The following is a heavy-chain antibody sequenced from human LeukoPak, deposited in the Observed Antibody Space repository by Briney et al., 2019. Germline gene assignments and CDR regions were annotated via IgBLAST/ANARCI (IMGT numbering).Heavy chain of an antibody. V-gene: IGHV3-23*01. D-gene: IGHD2-2*01. CDR1: GFTFSSYA. CDR2: ISGSGGST. J-gene: IGHJ4*02. CDR3: AKDTRRKVVPAARPYYFDY. Sequence: GGSLRLSCAASGFTFSSYAMSWVRQAPGKGLEWVSAISGSGGSTYYADSVKGRFTISRDNSKNTLYLQMNSLRAEDTAVYYSAKDTRRKVVPAARPYYFDYWGQGTLVTVSS.